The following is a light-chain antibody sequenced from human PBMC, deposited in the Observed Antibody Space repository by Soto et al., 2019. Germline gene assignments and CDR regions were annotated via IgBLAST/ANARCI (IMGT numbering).Light chain of an antibody. V-gene: IGLV3-21*03. Sequence: SYELTQAPSVSVAPGKTARVTCGGKNIGSKSVHWYQQKPGKAPVLVGYDDIDRPSGIPERFSGANSGNTATLTISRVEAGDEADYDCQVWDTSSDHVVFGGGTKLTVL. CDR3: QVWDTSSDHVV. CDR1: NIGSKS. CDR2: DDI. J-gene: IGLJ2*01.